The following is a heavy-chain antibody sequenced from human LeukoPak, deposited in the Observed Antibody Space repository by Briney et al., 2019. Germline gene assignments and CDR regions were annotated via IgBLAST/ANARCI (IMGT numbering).Heavy chain of an antibody. CDR3: ASNPRDYGSGSYYRAYSSYGMDV. Sequence: SQTLSPTCAVYGGSFTGYYWSWIRQPPGKGLEWIGEINHSGSTNYNPSLKSRVTISVDTSKNQFSLKLSSVTAADTAVYYCASNPRDYGSGSYYRAYSSYGMDVWGQGTTVTVSS. CDR2: INHSGST. J-gene: IGHJ6*02. V-gene: IGHV4-34*01. D-gene: IGHD3-10*01. CDR1: GGSFTGYY.